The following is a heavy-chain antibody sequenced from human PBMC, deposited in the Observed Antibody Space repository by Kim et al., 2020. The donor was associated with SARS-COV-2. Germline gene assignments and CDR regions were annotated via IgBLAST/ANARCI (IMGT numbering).Heavy chain of an antibody. J-gene: IGHJ4*03. CDR2: ISYDGSNK. D-gene: IGHD2-15*01. CDR1: GFTFSSYA. CDR3: ARGPSNCSGGSCYLGY. V-gene: IGHV3-30*04. Sequence: GGSLRLSCAASGFTFSSYAMHWVRQAPGKGLEWVAVISYDGSNKYYADSVKGRFTISRDNSKNTLYLQMNSLRAEDTAVYYCARGPSNCSGGSCYLGYWG.